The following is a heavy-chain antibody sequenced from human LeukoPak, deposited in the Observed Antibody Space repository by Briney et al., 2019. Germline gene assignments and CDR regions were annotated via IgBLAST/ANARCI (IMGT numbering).Heavy chain of an antibody. D-gene: IGHD3-22*01. Sequence: PGGSLRLSCAASGFTFSSYAMSWVRQAPGKGLEWVSAISGSGGSTYYADSVRGRFTISRDNAKNSLYLQMNSLRAEDTAVYYCARLRRYYYDSSGYYPYYFDYWGQGTLVTVSS. J-gene: IGHJ4*02. CDR1: GFTFSSYA. CDR2: ISGSGGST. CDR3: ARLRRYYYDSSGYYPYYFDY. V-gene: IGHV3-23*01.